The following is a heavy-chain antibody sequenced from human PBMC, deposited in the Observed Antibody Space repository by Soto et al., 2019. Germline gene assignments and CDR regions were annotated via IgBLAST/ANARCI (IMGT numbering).Heavy chain of an antibody. Sequence: EVQLVESGGGLVQPGGSLRLSCAASGFTFSSYSMSWVRQAPGKGMECVSYISSISNTIYYADSVKGRFTISRDNAKNSLYLHMNRLSADDTAVYYCARDRGCIGGSWYSDLGDWGQVTLVTVSS. D-gene: IGHD2-15*01. CDR2: ISSISNTI. CDR1: GFTFSSYS. CDR3: ARDRGCIGGSWYSDLGD. J-gene: IGHJ4*02. V-gene: IGHV3-48*01.